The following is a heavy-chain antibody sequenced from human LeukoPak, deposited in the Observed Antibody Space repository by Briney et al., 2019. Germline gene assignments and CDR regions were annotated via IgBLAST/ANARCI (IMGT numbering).Heavy chain of an antibody. CDR3: AKDLVRKRYCSGGSCQDVDY. CDR2: ISYDGRTK. V-gene: IGHV3-30*18. D-gene: IGHD2-15*01. CDR1: GFTFSGYG. J-gene: IGHJ4*02. Sequence: PGGSLRLSCAASGFTFSGYGMHWVRRAPGKGLEWVAVISYDGRTKYYADSVKGRFTISRDNSKNTLYLQMNSLRAEDTAVYYCAKDLVRKRYCSGGSCQDVDYWGQGTLVTVSS.